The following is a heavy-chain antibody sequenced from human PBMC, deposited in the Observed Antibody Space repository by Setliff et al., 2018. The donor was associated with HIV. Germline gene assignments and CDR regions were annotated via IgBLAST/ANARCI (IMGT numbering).Heavy chain of an antibody. D-gene: IGHD3-22*01. J-gene: IGHJ3*02. CDR2: IFYTGSA. CDR3: ARWVTTPTKGAFDI. V-gene: IGHV4-39*01. Sequence: SETLSLTYTVSGGSISNGYYYWVWIRQPPGKGLEWIGGIFYTGSAHYNPSLKSRVTISVDTSRNQFSMKLSSVTAADTTMYYCARWVTTPTKGAFDIWGQGTVVTVSS. CDR1: GGSISNGYYY.